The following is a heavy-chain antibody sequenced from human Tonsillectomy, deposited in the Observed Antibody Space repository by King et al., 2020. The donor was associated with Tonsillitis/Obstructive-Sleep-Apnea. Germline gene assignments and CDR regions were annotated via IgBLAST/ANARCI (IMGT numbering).Heavy chain of an antibody. CDR2: IYYSGST. V-gene: IGHV4-59*01. D-gene: IGHD4-17*01. Sequence: QLQESGPGLVKPSETLSLTCTVSGGSISSYYWSWIRQPPGKGLEWIGYIYYSGSTTYNPSLKSRVTISVDTSKNQFSLKLSSVTAADTAVYYCAKEAYGLASGYDYWGQGTLVTVPS. J-gene: IGHJ4*02. CDR3: AKEAYGLASGYDY. CDR1: GGSISSYY.